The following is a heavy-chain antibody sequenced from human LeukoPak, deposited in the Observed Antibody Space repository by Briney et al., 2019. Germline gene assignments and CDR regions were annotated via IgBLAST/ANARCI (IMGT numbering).Heavy chain of an antibody. CDR2: IYYRSKWYS. CDR1: GDSVSGNRAT. D-gene: IGHD3-10*01. CDR3: GRAEHYWGSDY. Sequence: SQTLSLTCAISGDSVSGNRATWNWLRQSPSRGLEWLGRIYYRSKWYSDYAVSVKGRITINPDTSKNQFSLLLNSVTPEDTAVYFCGRAEHYWGSDYWGQGTLVTVSS. J-gene: IGHJ4*02. V-gene: IGHV6-1*01.